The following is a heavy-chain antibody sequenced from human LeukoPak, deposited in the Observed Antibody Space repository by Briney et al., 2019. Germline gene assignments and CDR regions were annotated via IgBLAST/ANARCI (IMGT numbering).Heavy chain of an antibody. V-gene: IGHV3-30-3*01. Sequence: GGSLRLSCAASGFTFSSYAMHWVRQAPGKGLEWVAVISYDGGNKYYADSVKGRFTISRDNSKNTLYLQMNSLRAEDTAVYYCARDLTRFLEWLLSDYYYYYGMDVWGQGTTVTVSS. CDR3: ARDLTRFLEWLLSDYYYYYGMDV. CDR2: ISYDGGNK. J-gene: IGHJ6*02. D-gene: IGHD3-3*01. CDR1: GFTFSSYA.